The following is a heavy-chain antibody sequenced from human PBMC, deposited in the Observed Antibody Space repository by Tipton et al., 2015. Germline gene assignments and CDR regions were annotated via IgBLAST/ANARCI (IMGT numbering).Heavy chain of an antibody. Sequence: TLSLTCSVSGASVSLSDDYWGWLRQPPGKGLEWLGSVFHSGRTYYNPSVESRVSVSVDLSKNQVSLRLRSVTATDTATYFCARHLSIMLVGPPPNWFDPWGQGTQVTVSS. D-gene: IGHD1-26*01. CDR2: VFHSGRT. CDR1: GASVSLSDDY. V-gene: IGHV4-39*01. J-gene: IGHJ5*02. CDR3: ARHLSIMLVGPPPNWFDP.